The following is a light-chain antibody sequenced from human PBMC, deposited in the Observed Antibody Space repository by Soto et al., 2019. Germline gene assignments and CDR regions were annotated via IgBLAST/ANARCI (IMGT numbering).Light chain of an antibody. Sequence: SYELTQPPSVSVSPGQTASRTCSGDILGDKYTSWYQQKPGQSPVLVIYQDNKRPSGIPERFSGSTSGNTATLTISGTQTMDESDYYCQAWDGSTAVFGAGTKLTVL. V-gene: IGLV3-1*01. CDR1: ILGDKY. J-gene: IGLJ1*01. CDR2: QDN. CDR3: QAWDGSTAV.